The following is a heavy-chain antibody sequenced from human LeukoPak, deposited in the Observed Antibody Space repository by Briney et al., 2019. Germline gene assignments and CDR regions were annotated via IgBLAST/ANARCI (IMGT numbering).Heavy chain of an antibody. CDR1: GDSVSSNSAA. Sequence: SQTLSLTCAISGDSVSSNSAAWSWIRQSPSRGLEWLGRTYYRSKWYNDYAVSVKSRIIINPDTSKNQFSLQLKSVTPEDTAVYYCAKLGDSSTRGQGTLVTVSS. J-gene: IGHJ4*02. D-gene: IGHD6-19*01. CDR3: AKLGDSST. V-gene: IGHV6-1*01. CDR2: TYYRSKWYN.